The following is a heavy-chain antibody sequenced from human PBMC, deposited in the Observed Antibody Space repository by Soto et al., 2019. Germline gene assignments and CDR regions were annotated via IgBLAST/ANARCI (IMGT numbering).Heavy chain of an antibody. D-gene: IGHD1-26*01. J-gene: IGHJ5*01. CDR3: ASMGGSFLDS. Sequence: VQLVQSGAEVKKPGSSVKVSCKASGGTFSSYAITWVRQAPGQGLDWMGEIIPIFGATNFAQKFQGRVTITADKSTTTAYMELSSLTSEDTAVYYCASMGGSFLDSWGQGTLVTVSS. V-gene: IGHV1-69*06. CDR1: GGTFSSYA. CDR2: IIPIFGAT.